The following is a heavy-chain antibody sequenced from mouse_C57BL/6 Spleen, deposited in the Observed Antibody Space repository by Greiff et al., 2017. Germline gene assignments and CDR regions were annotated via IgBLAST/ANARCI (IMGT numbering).Heavy chain of an antibody. CDR2: IYPGDGDT. CDR1: GYAFSSSW. D-gene: IGHD1-1*01. J-gene: IGHJ1*03. Sequence: VQLQQSGPELVKPGASVKISCKASGYAFSSSWMNWVKQRPGKGLEWIGRIYPGDGDTNYNGKFKGKATLTADKSSSTAYMQLSSMTSDDAAVYFCARRRGYSYGSSWYVDVWGTGTTVTVSS. V-gene: IGHV1-82*01. CDR3: ARRRGYSYGSSWYVDV.